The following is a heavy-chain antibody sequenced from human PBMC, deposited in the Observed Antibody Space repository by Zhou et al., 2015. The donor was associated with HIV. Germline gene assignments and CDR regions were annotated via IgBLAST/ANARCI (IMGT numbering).Heavy chain of an antibody. CDR1: GGTFSGSD. V-gene: IGHV1-69*06. D-gene: IGHD4-11*01. Sequence: LVQSGTEVRKPGSSVKVSCKANGGTFSGSDISWVRQAPGQGLEWMGTITPMFETETYAEKFRARLTITVDKSTSAAYMELSSLRSEDTAVYYCARFYSNLTPALYYYGMDVWGQGTTVTVSS. CDR2: ITPMFETE. J-gene: IGHJ6*02. CDR3: ARFYSNLTPALYYYGMDV.